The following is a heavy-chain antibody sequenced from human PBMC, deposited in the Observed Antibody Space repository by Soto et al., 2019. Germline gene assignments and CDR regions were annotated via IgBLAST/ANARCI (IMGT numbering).Heavy chain of an antibody. CDR1: GHTFTSYA. V-gene: IGHV1-3*01. CDR3: ARDSEAARPFFDY. Sequence: ASVKVSCKASGHTFTSYAMHWVRQAPGQRLEWMGWINAGNGNTKYSQKFQGRVTITRDTSASTAYMELSSLRSEDTAVYYCARDSEAARPFFDYWGQGTLVTVSS. D-gene: IGHD6-6*01. J-gene: IGHJ4*02. CDR2: INAGNGNT.